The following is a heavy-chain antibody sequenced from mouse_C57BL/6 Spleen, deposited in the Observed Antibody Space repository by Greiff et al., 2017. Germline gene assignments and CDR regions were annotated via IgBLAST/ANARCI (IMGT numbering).Heavy chain of an antibody. CDR2: IYPGDGDT. CDR1: GYAFSSYW. D-gene: IGHD1-1*01. Sequence: VQLQESGAELVKPGASVKISCKASGYAFSSYWMNWVKQRPGKGLEWIGQIYPGDGDTNYNGKFKGKATLTADKPSSTAYMQLSSLTSEDSAVYFCARLRGSSHWYFDVWGTGTTVTVSS. CDR3: ARLRGSSHWYFDV. J-gene: IGHJ1*03. V-gene: IGHV1-80*01.